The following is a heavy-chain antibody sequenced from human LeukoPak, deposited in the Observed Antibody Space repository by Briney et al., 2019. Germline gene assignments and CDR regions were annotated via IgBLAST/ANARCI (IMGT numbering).Heavy chain of an antibody. CDR2: IYYGGST. CDR3: ARCNVGYQLLTDY. Sequence: SETLSLTCTVSGGTISSYYWSWIRQPPGKGLEWMGYIYYGGSTTYNPCLKSGVTISVETPTNQSSLKLSSVTAADTAVYYCARCNVGYQLLTDYWGQGTLVTVSS. J-gene: IGHJ4*02. V-gene: IGHV4-59*01. D-gene: IGHD2-2*01. CDR1: GGTISSYY.